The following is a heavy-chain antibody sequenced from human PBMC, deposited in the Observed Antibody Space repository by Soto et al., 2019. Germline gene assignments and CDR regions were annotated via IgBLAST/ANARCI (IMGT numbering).Heavy chain of an antibody. Sequence: PGESLKISCKGSGYSFINFWIAWVRQMPGKGLEWMGIIHPGDSDIRYGPSFQGQVTISADKSISTAYLQWSSLKASDTAMYYCARLDGSGSYRYYYYYGMDVWGQGTTVTVSS. CDR1: GYSFINFW. D-gene: IGHD3-10*01. J-gene: IGHJ6*02. CDR3: ARLDGSGSYRYYYYYGMDV. V-gene: IGHV5-51*01. CDR2: IHPGDSDI.